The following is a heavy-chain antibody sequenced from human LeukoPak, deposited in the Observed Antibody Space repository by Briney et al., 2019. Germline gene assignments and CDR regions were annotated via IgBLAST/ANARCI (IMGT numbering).Heavy chain of an antibody. CDR2: IYSGGST. V-gene: IGHV3-53*01. CDR3: ARDRVGIAAAGTLDYYYYYGMDV. CDR1: GFTFNNYA. J-gene: IGHJ6*02. D-gene: IGHD6-13*01. Sequence: GGSLRLSCTASGFTFNNYAMSWVRQAPGKGLEWVSVIYSGGSTYYADSVKGRFTISRDNSKNTLYLQMNSLRAEDTAVYYCARDRVGIAAAGTLDYYYYYGMDVWGQGTTVTVSS.